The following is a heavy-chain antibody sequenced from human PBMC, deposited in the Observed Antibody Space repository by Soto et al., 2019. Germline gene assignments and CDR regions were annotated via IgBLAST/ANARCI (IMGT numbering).Heavy chain of an antibody. J-gene: IGHJ4*02. D-gene: IGHD1-1*01. V-gene: IGHV3-30*18. CDR3: AQEGDNYV. Sequence: QVQLVESGGGVVQPGRSLRLSCAASGFTFSTYGMHWVRQAAGKGLEWVAFISYDGSTKYYADSVKGRFTISRDNSKNTLYLQMNSLRPDDTAVYYCAQEGDNYVWGQGTLVTVSS. CDR1: GFTFSTYG. CDR2: ISYDGSTK.